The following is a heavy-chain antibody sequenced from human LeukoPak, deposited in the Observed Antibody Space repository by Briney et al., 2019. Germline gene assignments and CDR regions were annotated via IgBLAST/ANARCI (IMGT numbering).Heavy chain of an antibody. J-gene: IGHJ3*02. V-gene: IGHV4-34*01. D-gene: IGHD6-19*01. CDR2: INHSGST. CDR1: GGSFSGYY. Sequence: SETLSLTCAVYGGSFSGYYWSWIRQPPGKGLEWIGEINHSGSTNYNPSLKSRVTISVDTSKNQFSLKLSSVTAADTAVYYCARDGTKYSSGWSRSRDDAFDIWGQGTMVTVSS. CDR3: ARDGTKYSSGWSRSRDDAFDI.